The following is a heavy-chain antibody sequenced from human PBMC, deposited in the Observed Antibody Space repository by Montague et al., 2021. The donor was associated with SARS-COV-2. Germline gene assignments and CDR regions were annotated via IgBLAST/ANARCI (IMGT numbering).Heavy chain of an antibody. V-gene: IGHV6-1*01. J-gene: IGHJ4*02. Sequence: CAISGDSVSRNSAAWNWIRQSPSRGLEWLGRTYYRSKWYNDYAVSVKSRITINPDTSKNQISLQLNSVTAADTAVYYCARGDPQGGGHWDYWGQGTLVTVSS. CDR3: ARGDPQGGGHWDY. CDR1: GDSVSRNSAA. D-gene: IGHD2-15*01. CDR2: TYYRSKWYN.